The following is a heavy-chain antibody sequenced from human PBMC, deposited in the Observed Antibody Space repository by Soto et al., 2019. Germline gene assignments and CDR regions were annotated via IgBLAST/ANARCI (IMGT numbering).Heavy chain of an antibody. CDR3: ARDGTEYYGEYYDY. CDR2: IGTRGNTK. J-gene: IGHJ4*02. D-gene: IGHD4-17*01. CDR1: GFTFRDYY. Sequence: QVQLVESGGGLVKPGGSRRLSCATSGFTFRDYYMSWIRQAPGKGLEWVSYIGTRGNTKYYADSVRGRFTISRDNAKNSLYLQMNSLRADDTAVYYCARDGTEYYGEYYDYWGQGIPVTVSS. V-gene: IGHV3-11*01.